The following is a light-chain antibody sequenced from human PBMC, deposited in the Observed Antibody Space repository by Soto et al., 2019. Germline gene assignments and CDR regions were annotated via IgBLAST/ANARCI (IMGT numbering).Light chain of an antibody. CDR3: QQYNDYSTWT. CDR1: QSVSRW. V-gene: IGKV1-5*01. Sequence: DIQMTQSPSTLSATVGDRVTITCRASQSVSRWLAWYQQKPGKAPKVLIWDASSLQRGVPSRFSGSGSGTEFTLTISSLQPDDFATYYCQQYNDYSTWTFGQGTKVDIK. J-gene: IGKJ1*01. CDR2: DAS.